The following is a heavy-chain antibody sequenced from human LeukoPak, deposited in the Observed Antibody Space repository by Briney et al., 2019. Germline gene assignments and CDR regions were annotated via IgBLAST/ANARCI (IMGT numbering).Heavy chain of an antibody. V-gene: IGHV3-11*04. D-gene: IGHD5-18*01. CDR2: ISSSGSTI. J-gene: IGHJ3*02. Sequence: GGSLRLSCAASGFTFSDYYMSWIRQAPGKGLEWVSYISSSGSTIYYADSVKGRFTISRDNSKNTLYLQMNSLRAVDAAVYYCARARSSYGYGDAFDIWGQGTMVTVSS. CDR3: ARARSSYGYGDAFDI. CDR1: GFTFSDYY.